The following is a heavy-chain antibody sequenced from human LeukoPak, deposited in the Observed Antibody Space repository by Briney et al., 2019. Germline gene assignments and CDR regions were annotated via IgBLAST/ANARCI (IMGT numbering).Heavy chain of an antibody. Sequence: KPSETPSLTCTVSGGSISSYYWSWIRQPAGKGLEWIGRIYTSGSTNYNPSLKSRVTMSVDTSKNQFSLKLSSVTAADTAVYYCARDSAPVVPAGYDAFDIWGQGTMVTVSS. D-gene: IGHD2-2*01. CDR1: GGSISSYY. V-gene: IGHV4-4*07. J-gene: IGHJ3*02. CDR3: ARDSAPVVPAGYDAFDI. CDR2: IYTSGST.